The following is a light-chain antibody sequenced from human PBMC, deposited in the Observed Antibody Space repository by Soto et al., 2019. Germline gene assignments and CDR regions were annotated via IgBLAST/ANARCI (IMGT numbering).Light chain of an antibody. Sequence: DIHMTPSVYTLAASIGHRVTITCRARKSSSSWLAWYQQKPGKAPQLLIYDASSLESGVPSRFSGSGSGTEFTLTSSSLQPDDFATYYCQQYNSYRTFGQGTKVDIK. CDR2: DAS. CDR3: QQYNSYRT. J-gene: IGKJ1*01. V-gene: IGKV1-5*01. CDR1: KSSSSW.